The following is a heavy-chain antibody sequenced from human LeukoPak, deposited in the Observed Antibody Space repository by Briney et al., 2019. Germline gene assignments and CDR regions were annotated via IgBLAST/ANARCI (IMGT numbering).Heavy chain of an antibody. CDR2: INHSGST. CDR1: GGSFSGYY. D-gene: IGHD2-2*01. CDR3: AGAPAEPRGYYFDY. J-gene: IGHJ4*02. Sequence: PSETLSLTCAVYGGSFSGYYWSWIRQPPGKGLEWIGEINHSGSTNYNPSLKSRVTISVDTSKNQFSLKLSSVTAADTAEYYCAGAPAEPRGYYFDYWGQGTLVTVSS. V-gene: IGHV4-34*01.